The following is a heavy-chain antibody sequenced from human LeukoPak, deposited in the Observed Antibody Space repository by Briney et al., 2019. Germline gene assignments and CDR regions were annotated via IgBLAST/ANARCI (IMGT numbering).Heavy chain of an antibody. V-gene: IGHV3-48*03. J-gene: IGHJ6*04. CDR1: RFTFSSYE. Sequence: GGSLRLSCAASRFTFSSYEMNWVRQAPGKGLEWVSYISSSGSTIYYADSVKGRFTISRDNAKNSLYLQMNSLRAEDTAVYYCARAQSAGLDVWGKGTTVTVSS. CDR2: ISSSGSTI. CDR3: ARAQSAGLDV. D-gene: IGHD1-14*01.